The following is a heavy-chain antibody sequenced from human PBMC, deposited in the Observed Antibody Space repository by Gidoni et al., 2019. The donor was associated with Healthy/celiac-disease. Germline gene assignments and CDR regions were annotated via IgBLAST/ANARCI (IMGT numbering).Heavy chain of an antibody. D-gene: IGHD6-19*01. CDR1: GWSFSGYY. J-gene: IGHJ4*02. Sequence: QVQLQQWGAGLLKPSETLSLTCSVYGWSFSGYYWSWIRQPPGKGLEWIGEINHSGITNYNQSLKSRVTIAVETYKNKFSLKLSSVTAADTDVYYCARGRSSSGWYRPPGYFDYWGQGTLVTVSS. CDR2: INHSGIT. CDR3: ARGRSSSGWYRPPGYFDY. V-gene: IGHV4-34*01.